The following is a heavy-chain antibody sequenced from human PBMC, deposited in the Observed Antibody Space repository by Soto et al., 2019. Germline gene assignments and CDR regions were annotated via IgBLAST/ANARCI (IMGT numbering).Heavy chain of an antibody. V-gene: IGHV3-30*18. Sequence: GGSLRLSCAASGFTFSNYGMNWVRQVPGTGLEWVAVLSPDGKSYYYADSVKGRFTVSRDNSKNTLFLQMDSLRTDDTAVYYCAKVQGSGSFPRVPSYSFAFWGQGTLVTVSS. CDR3: AKVQGSGSFPRVPSYSFAF. CDR2: LSPDGKSY. J-gene: IGHJ4*02. CDR1: GFTFSNYG.